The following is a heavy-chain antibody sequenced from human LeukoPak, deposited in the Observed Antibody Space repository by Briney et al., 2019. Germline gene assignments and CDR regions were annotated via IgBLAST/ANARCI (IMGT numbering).Heavy chain of an antibody. CDR1: GAPIASHY. D-gene: IGHD3-9*01. CDR3: ARDVVLRYFDRPYYMDV. Sequence: SETLSLTCTVCGAPIASHYCRWIRQPPGKGLEWIGYISYSGSTTYNPSLASRVTMSVDTSRNQFSLKVRSVTAADTAVYFCARDVVLRYFDRPYYMDVWGKGTTVTVSS. V-gene: IGHV4-59*11. J-gene: IGHJ6*03. CDR2: ISYSGST.